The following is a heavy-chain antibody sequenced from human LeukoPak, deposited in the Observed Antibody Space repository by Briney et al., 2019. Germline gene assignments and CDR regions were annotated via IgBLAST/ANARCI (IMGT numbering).Heavy chain of an antibody. D-gene: IGHD3-10*01. J-gene: IGHJ4*02. Sequence: GGSLRLSCAASGFTFSAYGMHWVRQAPGKGLEWVAVIWSDGSNKYYADSVKGRFTISRDNSRNTLFPQMNDLSVEDAAVYYCARDLGSGTSYSYFDYWGQGTLVTVSP. CDR3: ARDLGSGTSYSYFDY. CDR1: GFTFSAYG. V-gene: IGHV3-33*01. CDR2: IWSDGSNK.